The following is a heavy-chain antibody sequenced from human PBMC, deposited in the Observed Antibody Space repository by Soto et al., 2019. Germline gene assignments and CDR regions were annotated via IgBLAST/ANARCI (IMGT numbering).Heavy chain of an antibody. CDR1: GYTFTSYG. CDR3: ARDEGIRGSGLPFDP. Sequence: GASVKVSCKASGYTFTSYGISWVRQAPGQGLEWMGWISAYNGNTNYAQKLQGRVTMTTDTSTSTAYMELRSLRSDDTAVYYCARDEGIRGSGLPFDPWGQGTLVTVSS. V-gene: IGHV1-18*01. J-gene: IGHJ5*02. D-gene: IGHD1-20*01. CDR2: ISAYNGNT.